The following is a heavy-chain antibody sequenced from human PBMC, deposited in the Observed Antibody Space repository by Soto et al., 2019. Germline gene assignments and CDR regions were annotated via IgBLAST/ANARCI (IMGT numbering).Heavy chain of an antibody. D-gene: IGHD1-26*01. CDR2: ISRNGGST. Sequence: EVQVVESGGGLVQPGGSLRLSCAASGFTFRSYAMHWVRQAPGKGLEYVSTISRNGGSTYYANSVKGRFTISRDNSKNTLYLQMGSLRAEDMAVYYCARECGSYYFDYWGQGTLVTVSS. V-gene: IGHV3-64*01. CDR3: ARECGSYYFDY. J-gene: IGHJ4*02. CDR1: GFTFRSYA.